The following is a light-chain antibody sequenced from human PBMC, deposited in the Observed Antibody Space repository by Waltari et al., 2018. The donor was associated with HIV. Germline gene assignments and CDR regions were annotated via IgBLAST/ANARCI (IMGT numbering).Light chain of an antibody. V-gene: IGLV1-47*01. CDR2: KNF. Sequence: QSFLTQPPSASGPPGQTVTISCSGSSSNIENDNLYWYQQLPGMTPKLLIYKNFLRPSGVPDRFAASKSGTSASLTISGLRSADEADYYCVGWDSSLSAYVFGAGTKVAVL. J-gene: IGLJ1*01. CDR3: VGWDSSLSAYV. CDR1: SSNIENDN.